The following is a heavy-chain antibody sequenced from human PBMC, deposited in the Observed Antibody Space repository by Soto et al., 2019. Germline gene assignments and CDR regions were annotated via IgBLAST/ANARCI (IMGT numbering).Heavy chain of an antibody. V-gene: IGHV1-69*01. CDR1: GGTFSSYA. Sequence: QVQLVQSGAEVKKPGSSVKVSCKASGGTFSSYAISWVRQAPGQGLEWMGGIIPIFGTANYAQKFQGRVTITADESTSTAYMELSSLRSEDTAVYYCAREGGGQYCRGGSCYTSYYGMDVWGQGTTVTVSS. CDR2: IIPIFGTA. CDR3: AREGGGQYCRGGSCYTSYYGMDV. J-gene: IGHJ6*02. D-gene: IGHD2-15*01.